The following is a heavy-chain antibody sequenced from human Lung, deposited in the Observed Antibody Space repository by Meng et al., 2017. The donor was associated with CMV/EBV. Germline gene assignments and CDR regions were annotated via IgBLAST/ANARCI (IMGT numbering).Heavy chain of an antibody. V-gene: IGHV3-23*01. CDR2: ISGSGGST. J-gene: IGHJ6*02. Sequence: GGSLRLSCAASGSTFSSYAMSWVRQAPGKGLEWVSAISGSGGSTYYADSVKGRFTTSRDNSKNTLYLQMNSLRAEDTAVYYCAKDRGDGDAIAWFGYYYYGMDVWGQGTTVTVSS. CDR3: AKDRGDGDAIAWFGYYYYGMDV. D-gene: IGHD3-10*01. CDR1: GSTFSSYA.